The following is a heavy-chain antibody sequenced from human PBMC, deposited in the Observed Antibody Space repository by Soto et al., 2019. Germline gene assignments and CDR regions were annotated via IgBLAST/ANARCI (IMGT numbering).Heavy chain of an antibody. Sequence: EVQVVQSGGGLVKPGGSLRLSCAASGFTFSSYTLAWVRQAPGKGLEWVSSISRGGEYIYYADSFKGRIAISRDNARNSLSLQMNSLRAGDTSVYFCATDPNSSGFGGFFDDWGQGTLVTVSS. CDR3: ATDPNSSGFGGFFDD. CDR1: GFTFSSYT. J-gene: IGHJ4*02. V-gene: IGHV3-21*02. D-gene: IGHD5-12*01. CDR2: ISRGGEYI.